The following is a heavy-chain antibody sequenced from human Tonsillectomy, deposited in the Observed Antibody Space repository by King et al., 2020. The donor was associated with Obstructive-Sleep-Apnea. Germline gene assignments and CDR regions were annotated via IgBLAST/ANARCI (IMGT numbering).Heavy chain of an antibody. J-gene: IGHJ4*02. CDR1: GFTFSSYG. CDR3: AKDLAAGTSAFDY. D-gene: IGHD6-13*01. V-gene: IGHV3-30*02. CDR2: IRYDGSNK. Sequence: VQLVESGGGVVQPGRSLRLSCAASGFTFSSYGMHWVRQAPGKGLEWVAFIRYDGSNKYYADSVKGRFTISRDNSKNTLYLQMNSLRAEDTAVYYCAKDLAAGTSAFDYWGQGTLVTVSS.